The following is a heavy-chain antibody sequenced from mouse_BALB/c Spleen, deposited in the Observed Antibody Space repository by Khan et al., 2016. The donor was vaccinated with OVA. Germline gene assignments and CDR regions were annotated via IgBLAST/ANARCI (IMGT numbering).Heavy chain of an antibody. Sequence: VQLQQSGAELVKPGASVKLSCTASGFNIKDTYMHWVKQRPEQGLEWIGRIDPANGNTKYDPKFQGKATITADTSSNTAYLQLSSLTSEDTAVYCGARRRNYYGSLDYWGQGTTLTVSS. CDR1: GFNIKDTY. CDR3: ARRRNYYGSLDY. V-gene: IGHV14-3*02. CDR2: IDPANGNT. D-gene: IGHD1-1*01. J-gene: IGHJ2*01.